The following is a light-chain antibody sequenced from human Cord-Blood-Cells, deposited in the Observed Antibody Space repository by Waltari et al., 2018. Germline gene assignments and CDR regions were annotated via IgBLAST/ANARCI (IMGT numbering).Light chain of an antibody. CDR2: DVS. V-gene: IGLV2-14*01. Sequence: QSALTQPAPVSGSPGQSITISSTGTSSDVGCYNYVSWYQQHPGKAPKLMIYDVSNRPSGVSNRFSGSKSGNTASLTISGLQAEDEADYYCSSYTSSSTWVFGGGTKLTVL. J-gene: IGLJ3*02. CDR3: SSYTSSSTWV. CDR1: SSDVGCYNY.